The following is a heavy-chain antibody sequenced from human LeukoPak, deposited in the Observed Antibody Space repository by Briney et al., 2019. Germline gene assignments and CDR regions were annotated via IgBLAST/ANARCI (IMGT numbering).Heavy chain of an antibody. CDR1: GFIFSNYA. V-gene: IGHV3-23*01. J-gene: IGHJ4*02. D-gene: IGHD3-9*01. CDR2: ITGSGDTT. CDR3: AKWGDNDILTGYYVSDF. Sequence: PGASLRLSCAASGFIFSNYAMSWVRQAPGKGLEWVSAITGSGDTTYYADSVKGRFTICRDNSKNTLYVEMNTLRAEDTAVYYCAKWGDNDILTGYYVSDFWVQGTLVTVSS.